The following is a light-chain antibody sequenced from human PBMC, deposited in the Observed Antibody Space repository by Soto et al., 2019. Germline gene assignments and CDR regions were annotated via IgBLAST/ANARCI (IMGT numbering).Light chain of an antibody. CDR1: QNISNY. Sequence: DIQMTQSPSSLSASVGDRVTITCRASQNISNYLNWYQHRTGKAPNLLIYAASNLQSGVPSKFSASGSGTDFALTISSLQHEDFATYYCQPSYSTPSITFGQGTRLEIK. J-gene: IGKJ5*01. V-gene: IGKV1-39*01. CDR3: QPSYSTPSIT. CDR2: AAS.